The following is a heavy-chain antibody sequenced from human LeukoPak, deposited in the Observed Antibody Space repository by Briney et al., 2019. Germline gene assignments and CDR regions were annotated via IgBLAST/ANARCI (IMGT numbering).Heavy chain of an antibody. CDR3: AKPYKFGGWLVYPFDC. CDR2: IGASHTA. J-gene: IGHJ4*02. V-gene: IGHV3-23*01. Sequence: PGGSLRLSCAASGFTFSPYAMSWVRQAPGKGLEWVSSIGASHTAFYADSVKGRFTISRDNSKNTLYLQMDSLRAEDTAIYYLAKPYKFGGWLVYPFDCWGQGVLVTVSS. CDR1: GFTFSPYA. D-gene: IGHD3-16*01.